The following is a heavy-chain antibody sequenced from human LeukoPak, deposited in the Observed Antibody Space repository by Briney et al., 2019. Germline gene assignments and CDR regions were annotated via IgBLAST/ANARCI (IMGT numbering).Heavy chain of an antibody. CDR1: GYTFTGFY. CDR2: INPAGGNT. J-gene: IGHJ4*02. D-gene: IGHD5-18*01. Sequence: ASVKVSCKASGYTFTGFYLHWVRQAPRQGLEWMARINPAGGNTYYAQRFQGRVTMTRDTSTSTVYMELHSLESEDTAVYYCARASSDSHYYFDYWGQGTLVTVSS. V-gene: IGHV1-46*01. CDR3: ARASSDSHYYFDY.